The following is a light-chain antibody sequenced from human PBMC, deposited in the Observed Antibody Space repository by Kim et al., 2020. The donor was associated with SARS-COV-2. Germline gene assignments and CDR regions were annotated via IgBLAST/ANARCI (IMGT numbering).Light chain of an antibody. V-gene: IGKV1-5*01. CDR2: DAS. Sequence: ASVGDRITLTCRASQSIGNWLAWYQQKPGKAPKLLIYDASGLESGVPSRFSGSGSGTEFTLTISSLQPDDFATYYCQQYSTYSSTFGQGTKLEI. J-gene: IGKJ2*01. CDR1: QSIGNW. CDR3: QQYSTYSST.